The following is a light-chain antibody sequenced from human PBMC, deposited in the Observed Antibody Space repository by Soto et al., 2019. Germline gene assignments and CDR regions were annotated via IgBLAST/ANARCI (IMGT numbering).Light chain of an antibody. CDR1: QSVSSF. CDR2: DAS. V-gene: IGKV3-11*01. CDR3: QQRSDWPLT. Sequence: EIVLTQSPATLSLSPGERATLSCRASQSVSSFLAWYQQKPGQAPRLLIYDASNRATGIPARFSGSGSGTDFTRTISSLEPEDFAVYYCQQRSDWPLTFGGGTKEEIK. J-gene: IGKJ4*01.